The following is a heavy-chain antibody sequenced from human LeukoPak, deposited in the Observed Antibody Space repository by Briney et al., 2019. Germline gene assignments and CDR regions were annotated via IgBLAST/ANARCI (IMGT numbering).Heavy chain of an antibody. J-gene: IGHJ2*01. CDR2: INPNSGGT. CDR1: GYTFTGYY. CDR3: ASISPSSRYFDL. Sequence: DSVKVSCKASGYTFTGYYMHWVRQAPGQGLEWMGRINPNSGGTNYAQKFQGRVTMTRDTSISTAYMELSRLRSDDTAVYYCASISPSSRYFDLWGRGTPVTVSS. V-gene: IGHV1-2*06.